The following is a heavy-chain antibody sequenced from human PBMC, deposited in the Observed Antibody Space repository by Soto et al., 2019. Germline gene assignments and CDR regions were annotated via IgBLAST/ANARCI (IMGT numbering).Heavy chain of an antibody. CDR1: GGSISSGGYY. Sequence: QVQLQESGPGLVKPSQTLSLTCTVSGGSISSGGYYWSWIRQHPGKGLEWIGYIYYSGSTYYNPYLKSRVTMSVDTSKNQFSLKLSSVTAADTAVYYCARDHPTMVRGVTIWGQGTLVTVSS. J-gene: IGHJ4*02. CDR3: ARDHPTMVRGVTI. D-gene: IGHD3-10*01. V-gene: IGHV4-31*03. CDR2: IYYSGST.